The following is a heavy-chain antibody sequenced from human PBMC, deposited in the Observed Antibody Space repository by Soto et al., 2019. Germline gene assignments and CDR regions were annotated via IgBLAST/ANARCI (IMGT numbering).Heavy chain of an antibody. CDR3: ARALSTKLRYFDWLLSA. J-gene: IGHJ4*02. Sequence: ASVKVSCKASGYTFTSYAMHWVRQAPGQRLEWMGWINAGNGNTKYSQKFQGRVTITRDTSASTAYMELSSLRSEDTAVYYCARALSTKLRYFDWLLSAWGQGTLVTVSS. CDR2: INAGNGNT. CDR1: GYTFTSYA. V-gene: IGHV1-3*01. D-gene: IGHD3-9*01.